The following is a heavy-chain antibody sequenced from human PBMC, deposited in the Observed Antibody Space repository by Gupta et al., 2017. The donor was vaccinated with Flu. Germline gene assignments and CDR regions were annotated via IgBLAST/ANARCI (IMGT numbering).Heavy chain of an antibody. CDR1: GDYSRDYF. CDR3: ATVGRRRGRGYESGGGGSYYRYDSYGLSV. D-gene: IGHD2-15*01. CDR2: VTHTGTT. Sequence: QLRLQQWGAGLLKPSETLSLTCAVYGDYSRDYFWSWIRKSPGKGLEWVGEVTHTGTTTYNPSLKSRVSISLDTSKNQFSLNLNSVTAADTAVYFCATVGRRRGRGYESGGGGSYYRYDSYGLSVWGRGTAVTVSS. J-gene: IGHJ6*02. V-gene: IGHV4-34*01.